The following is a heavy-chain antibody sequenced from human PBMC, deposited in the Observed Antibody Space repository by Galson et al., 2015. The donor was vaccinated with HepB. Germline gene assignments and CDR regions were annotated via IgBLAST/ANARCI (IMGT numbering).Heavy chain of an antibody. J-gene: IGHJ5*02. CDR1: GYTFTSYY. CDR2: INPSGGST. Sequence: SVKVSCKASGYTFTSYYMHWVRQAPGQGLEWMGIINPSGGSTSYAQKFQGRVTMTRDTSTSTVYMELSSLRSEDTAVYYCARDRGTYYDSSGYYHWGQGTLVTVSS. D-gene: IGHD3-22*01. CDR3: ARDRGTYYDSSGYYH. V-gene: IGHV1-46*03.